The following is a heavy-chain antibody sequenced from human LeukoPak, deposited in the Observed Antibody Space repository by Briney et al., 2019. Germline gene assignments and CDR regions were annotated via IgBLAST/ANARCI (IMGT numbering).Heavy chain of an antibody. D-gene: IGHD6-19*01. CDR2: IYYSGST. V-gene: IGHV4-59*01. Sequence: PSETLSLTCTVSGGSISSYYWSWIRQPPGKGLEWIGYIYYSGSTNYNPSLKSRVTISVGTSKNQFSLKLSSVTAADTAVYYCARASYSSGWFDYWGQGTLVTVSS. CDR3: ARASYSSGWFDY. J-gene: IGHJ4*02. CDR1: GGSISSYY.